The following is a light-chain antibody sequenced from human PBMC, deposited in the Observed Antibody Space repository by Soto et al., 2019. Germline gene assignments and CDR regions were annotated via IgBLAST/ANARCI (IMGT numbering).Light chain of an antibody. J-gene: IGKJ1*01. CDR3: QQYDTYWT. CDR2: DAS. CDR1: QSVSNDY. Sequence: EIVLTQCPCTLSLSPGDAATLSCRASQSVSNDYVAWVQQKPGKAPRLLIYDASNRANGIPARFSGSGSGTEFTLTINSLQPDDFATYYCQQYDTYWTFGQGPK. V-gene: IGKV3-20*01.